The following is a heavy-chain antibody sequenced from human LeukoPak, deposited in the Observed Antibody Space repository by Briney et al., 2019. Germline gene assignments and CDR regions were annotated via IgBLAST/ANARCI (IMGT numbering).Heavy chain of an antibody. D-gene: IGHD6-13*01. CDR3: ARSISGSSRSFDN. J-gene: IGHJ4*02. CDR1: GYSFTSYW. V-gene: IGHV5-51*01. Sequence: GESLKISCKGSGYSFTSYWIGWVRQVPGKGLEWMGIIYPGDSDTIYSPSFQGQVTISADKSISTAYLHWSSLRASDTAMYYCARSISGSSRSFDNWGQGTLVTVSS. CDR2: IYPGDSDT.